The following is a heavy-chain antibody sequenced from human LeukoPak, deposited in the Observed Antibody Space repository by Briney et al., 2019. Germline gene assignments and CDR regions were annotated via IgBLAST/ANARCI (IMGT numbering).Heavy chain of an antibody. CDR1: GFTFSSHA. J-gene: IGHJ4*02. CDR3: AGPYSSSVQRYFDY. V-gene: IGHV3-23*01. D-gene: IGHD2-2*01. CDR2: ISVSGDNT. Sequence: PGGSLRLSCAASGFTFSSHAMSWVRQAPGEGLEWVSAISVSGDNTYYADSVKGRFTISRDNSKNTLYLQMNSLRAEDTAVYYCAGPYSSSVQRYFDYWSQGTLVTVSS.